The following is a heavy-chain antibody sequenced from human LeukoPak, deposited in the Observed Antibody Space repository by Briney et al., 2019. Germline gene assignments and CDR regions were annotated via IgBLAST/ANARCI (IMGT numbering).Heavy chain of an antibody. CDR1: GGTFSSYP. CDR2: ITPIFGEA. V-gene: IGHV1-69*01. J-gene: IGHJ4*02. Sequence: AASVKVSCKVSGGTFSSYPISWVRQAPGQGVEWMGEITPIFGEAQNAEKFQGRVTITADEPTSTVYMELTSLRLDDTAMYYCARNSRVASTSGLNYWGQGTLVTVSS. D-gene: IGHD5-12*01. CDR3: ARNSRVASTSGLNY.